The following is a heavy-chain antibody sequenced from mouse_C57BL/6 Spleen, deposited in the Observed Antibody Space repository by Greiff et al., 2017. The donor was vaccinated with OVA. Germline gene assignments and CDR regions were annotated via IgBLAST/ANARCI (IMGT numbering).Heavy chain of an antibody. D-gene: IGHD4-1*01. CDR2: INPNNGGT. V-gene: IGHV1-26*01. Sequence: EVQLQQSGPELVKPGASVKISCKASGYTFTDYYMNWVKQSHGKSLEWIGDINPNNGGTSYNQKFKGKATLTVDKSSSTAYMELRSLTSEDSAVYYCARLGETGTYYFDYWGQGTTLTVSS. J-gene: IGHJ2*01. CDR3: ARLGETGTYYFDY. CDR1: GYTFTDYY.